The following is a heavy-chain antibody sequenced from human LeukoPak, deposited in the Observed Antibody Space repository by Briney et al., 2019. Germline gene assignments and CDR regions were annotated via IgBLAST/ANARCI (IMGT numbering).Heavy chain of an antibody. CDR2: IYYSGST. D-gene: IGHD2-15*01. CDR3: ARGVYCSGGSCCGFDY. CDR1: GGSIISGDYS. Sequence: PSETLSLTCAVSGGSIISGDYSWSWIRQPPGKGLEWIGYIYYSGSTYYNPSLKSRVTISVDRSKNQFSLKLTSVTAADTAMYYCARGVYCSGGSCCGFDYWGQGTLVTVSS. J-gene: IGHJ4*02. V-gene: IGHV4-30-2*01.